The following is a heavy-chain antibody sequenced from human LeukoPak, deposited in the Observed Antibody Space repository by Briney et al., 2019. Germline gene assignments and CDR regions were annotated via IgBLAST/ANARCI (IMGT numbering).Heavy chain of an antibody. J-gene: IGHJ4*02. CDR3: ARSMSTVTCFDY. D-gene: IGHD4-17*01. CDR2: MNPNSGNT. V-gene: IGHV1-8*03. CDR1: GYTFTSYD. Sequence: ASVKVSCKASGYTFTSYDINWVRQATGQGLEWMGWMNPNSGNTGYAQKFQGRVTITRNTSISTAYMELSSLRSEDTAVYYCARSMSTVTCFDYWGQGTLVTVSS.